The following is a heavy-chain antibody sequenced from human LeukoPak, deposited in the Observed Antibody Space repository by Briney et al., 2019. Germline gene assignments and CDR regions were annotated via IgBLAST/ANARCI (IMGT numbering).Heavy chain of an antibody. Sequence: GGSLRLSCAASGFTFSSYGMHWVRQAPGKGLEWVAFIRYDGSNKYYADSVKGRFTISRDNSKNTLYLQMNSLRAEDTAVYYCAATYSSSFPLDYWGQGTLVTVSS. CDR2: IRYDGSNK. D-gene: IGHD6-6*01. V-gene: IGHV3-30*02. CDR1: GFTFSSYG. J-gene: IGHJ4*02. CDR3: AATYSSSFPLDY.